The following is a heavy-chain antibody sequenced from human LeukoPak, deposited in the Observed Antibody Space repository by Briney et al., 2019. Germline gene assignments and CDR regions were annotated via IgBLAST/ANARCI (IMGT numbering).Heavy chain of an antibody. CDR2: MNPNSGNT. CDR3: ASGEYYYGSGSLDY. J-gene: IGHJ4*02. D-gene: IGHD3-10*01. CDR1: GYTFTSYD. V-gene: IGHV1-8*01. Sequence: ASVKVSCKASGYTFTSYDINWVRQATGQGLEWMGWMNPNSGNTGYAQKFQGRVTMTGNTSISTAYMELSSLRSEDTAVYYCASGEYYYGSGSLDYWGQGTLVTVSS.